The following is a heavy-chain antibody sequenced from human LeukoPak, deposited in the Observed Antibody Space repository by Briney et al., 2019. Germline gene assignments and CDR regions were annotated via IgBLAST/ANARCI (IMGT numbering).Heavy chain of an antibody. J-gene: IGHJ3*02. CDR3: AKPKYDSSGYYYGGAFDI. V-gene: IGHV3-30*18. CDR1: GFTFSSYW. CDR2: ISYDGSNK. Sequence: GGSLRLSCAASGFTFSSYWMSWVRQAPGKGLEWVAVISYDGSNKYYADSVKGRFTISRDNSKDTLYLQMNSLRAEDTAVYYCAKPKYDSSGYYYGGAFDIWGQGTMVTVSS. D-gene: IGHD3-22*01.